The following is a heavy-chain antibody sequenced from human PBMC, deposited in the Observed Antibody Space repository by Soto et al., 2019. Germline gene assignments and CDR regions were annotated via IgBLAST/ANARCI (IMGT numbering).Heavy chain of an antibody. Sequence: EVQLVESGGGLVKPGGSLRLSCAASGFTFSKAWMSWVRQAPGKGLEWVGRIKSRTDGGTTDYAAPVKGRFTISRDDSKNTLYLQMNSLKTEDTAVYYCTTDPSITVFGVLTQGVYWGQGTLVTVSS. CDR1: GFTFSKAW. D-gene: IGHD3-3*01. CDR2: IKSRTDGGTT. CDR3: TTDPSITVFGVLTQGVY. V-gene: IGHV3-15*01. J-gene: IGHJ4*02.